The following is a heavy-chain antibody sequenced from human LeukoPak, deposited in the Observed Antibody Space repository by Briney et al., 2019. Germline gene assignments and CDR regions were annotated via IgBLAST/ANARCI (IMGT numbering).Heavy chain of an antibody. D-gene: IGHD3-16*02. CDR3: ARGPLSAWGSYRYGGFFDY. J-gene: IGHJ4*02. CDR2: IYYSGST. CDR1: GGSISSGGYY. V-gene: IGHV4-31*03. Sequence: PSETLSLTCTVSGGSISSGGYYWSWIRQHPGKGLEWIGYIYYSGSTYYNPSLKSRVTISVDTSKNQFSLKLSSVTAADTAVYYCARGPLSAWGSYRYGGFFDYWGQGTLVTVSS.